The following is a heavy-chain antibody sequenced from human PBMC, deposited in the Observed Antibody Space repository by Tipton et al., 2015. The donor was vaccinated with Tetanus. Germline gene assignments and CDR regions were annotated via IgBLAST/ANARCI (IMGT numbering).Heavy chain of an antibody. Sequence: TLSLTCAVSGGPISTSSYYWGWIRQPPGKGLEWIGSIFSSGNTYHNPSLKSRVTLSVDTSKNQFSLRLGSVSAADTAVYYCVRHHILVRFYGMDVWGQGTTVTVSS. D-gene: IGHD2-21*01. J-gene: IGHJ6*02. CDR3: VRHHILVRFYGMDV. CDR2: IFSSGNT. CDR1: GGPISTSSYY. V-gene: IGHV4-39*01.